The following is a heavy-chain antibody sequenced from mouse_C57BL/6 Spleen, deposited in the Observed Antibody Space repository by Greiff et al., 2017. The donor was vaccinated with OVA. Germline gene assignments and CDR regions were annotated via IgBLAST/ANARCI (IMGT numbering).Heavy chain of an antibody. CDR3: TRMGRGTWFAY. J-gene: IGHJ3*01. V-gene: IGHV1-15*01. D-gene: IGHD4-1*01. CDR2: IDPETGGT. CDR1: GYTFTDYE. Sequence: VQVVESGAELVRPGASVTLSCKASGYTFTDYEMHWVKQTPVHGLEWIGAIDPETGGTAYNQKFKGKAILTADKSSSTAYMELRSLTSEDSAVYYCTRMGRGTWFAYWGQGTLVTVSA.